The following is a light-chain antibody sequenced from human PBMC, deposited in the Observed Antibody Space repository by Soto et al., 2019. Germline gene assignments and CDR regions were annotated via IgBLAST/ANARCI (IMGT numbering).Light chain of an antibody. V-gene: IGLV2-14*01. CDR1: STDIGGYNF. CDR2: EVT. CDR3: SSYTSSSTLV. J-gene: IGLJ2*01. Sequence: QSALTQPASVSGSPGQSITISCTGTSTDIGGYNFVSWYQQHSGKAPKLVIFEVTNRPSGVSNRFSGSKSGNTASLTISGLQAEDEADYYCSSYTSSSTLVFGGGTKLTVL.